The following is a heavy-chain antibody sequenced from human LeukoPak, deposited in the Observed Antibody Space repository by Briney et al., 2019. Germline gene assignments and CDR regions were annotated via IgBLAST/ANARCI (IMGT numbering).Heavy chain of an antibody. J-gene: IGHJ4*02. V-gene: IGHV3-23*01. D-gene: IGHD2-2*01. CDR1: GFTFSKYA. CDR2: ISSSTLKI. Sequence: GASLRLSCAASGFTFSKYAMTWVRQAPAKGLEWVSAISSSTLKIYYADSVKGRFTISRDNSKNTLYLQMNSVRAEDTAVYYCTTRPLGCCSGNSCQGIDYWGQGTLVTVSS. CDR3: TTRPLGCCSGNSCQGIDY.